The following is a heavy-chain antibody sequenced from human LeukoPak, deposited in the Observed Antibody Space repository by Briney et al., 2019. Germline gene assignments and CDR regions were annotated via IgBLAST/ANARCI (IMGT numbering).Heavy chain of an antibody. Sequence: SVKVSCKASGYTFTSYDINWVRQATGQGLEWMGWMNPNSGNTGYAQKFQGRVTMTRNTSISTAYMELSSLRSEDTAVYYCARGIGYFDWSEPDYWGQGTLVTVSS. CDR2: MNPNSGNT. D-gene: IGHD3-9*01. V-gene: IGHV1-8*01. CDR1: GYTFTSYD. CDR3: ARGIGYFDWSEPDY. J-gene: IGHJ4*02.